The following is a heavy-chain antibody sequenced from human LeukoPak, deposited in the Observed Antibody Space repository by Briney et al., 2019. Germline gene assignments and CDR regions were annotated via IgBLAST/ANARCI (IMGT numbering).Heavy chain of an antibody. Sequence: AGGSLRLSCAASGITVSTSYMSWVRQAPGKGLEWVSAISGSGGSTYYADSVKGRFTISRDNSKNTLYLQMNSLRAEDTAVYYCRAVPAAHLDDAFDIWGQGTMVTVSS. V-gene: IGHV3-53*05. CDR2: ISGSGGST. CDR1: GITVSTSY. CDR3: RAVPAAHLDDAFDI. D-gene: IGHD2-2*01. J-gene: IGHJ3*02.